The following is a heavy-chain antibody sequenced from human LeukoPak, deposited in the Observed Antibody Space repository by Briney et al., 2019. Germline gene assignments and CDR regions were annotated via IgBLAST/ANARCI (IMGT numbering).Heavy chain of an antibody. CDR2: ISSSGSTI. V-gene: IGHV3-48*03. Sequence: GGSLRLSCAASGFTFSSYEMNWVRQAPGKGLEWVSYISSSGSTIYYADSVRGRFTISRDNSKNTLYLQMNSLRVEDTAVYYCARDQMYYFDYWGQGTLVTVSS. CDR1: GFTFSSYE. CDR3: ARDQMYYFDY. J-gene: IGHJ4*02.